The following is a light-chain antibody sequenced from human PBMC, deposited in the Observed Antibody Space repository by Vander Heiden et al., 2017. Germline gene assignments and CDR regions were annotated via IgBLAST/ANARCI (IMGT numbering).Light chain of an antibody. CDR2: WAS. V-gene: IGKV4-1*01. CDR1: QSVLYSSNNKNY. J-gene: IGKJ5*01. Sequence: IVMTQSPDSLAVSLGERATINCKSSQSVLYSSNNKNYLAWYRQKPGQPPELLIYWASTRESGVPDRFSGSGSGTDFTLTISSLQAEDVAVYYCQQDYTTLTFGQGTRLEIK. CDR3: QQDYTTLT.